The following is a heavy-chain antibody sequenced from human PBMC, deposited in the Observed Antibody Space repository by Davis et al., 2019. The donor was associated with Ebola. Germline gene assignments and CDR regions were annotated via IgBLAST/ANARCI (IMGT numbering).Heavy chain of an antibody. J-gene: IGHJ5*02. D-gene: IGHD3-10*01. Sequence: MPSETLSLTCAVSGDSIISSKWWSWLRQSPGKGLEWIGETYHTGPTNYNPSLKSRVTISVDKSKNQFSLKLSSVTAADTAVYYCARDRYYYGSGSLGALDPWGQGTLVTVSS. CDR3: ARDRYYYGSGSLGALDP. V-gene: IGHV4-4*02. CDR2: TYHTGPT. CDR1: GDSIISSKW.